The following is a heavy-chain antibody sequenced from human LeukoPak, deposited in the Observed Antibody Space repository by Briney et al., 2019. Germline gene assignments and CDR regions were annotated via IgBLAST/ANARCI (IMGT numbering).Heavy chain of an antibody. CDR3: ARAYDSSGYYFGY. Sequence: SETLSLTCTVSSGSISSYYWSWIRQPPGKGLEWIGYIYYSGSTNYNPSLKSRVTISVDRSKNRFSLKLSSVTAADTAVYYCARAYDSSGYYFGYWGQGTLVTVSS. J-gene: IGHJ4*02. CDR1: SGSISSYY. V-gene: IGHV4-59*12. CDR2: IYYSGST. D-gene: IGHD3-22*01.